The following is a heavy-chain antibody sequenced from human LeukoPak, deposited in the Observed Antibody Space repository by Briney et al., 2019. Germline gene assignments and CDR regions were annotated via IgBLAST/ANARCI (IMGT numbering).Heavy chain of an antibody. Sequence: GGSLRLSCAASGFTFSSYAMTWVRQAPGKGLEWVSTIINSGATTYYADSVKGRFTISRDNSKNTLDLQMNSLRAEDTAAYYCAKDIHGDYGGHDYWGQGTLVTVSS. J-gene: IGHJ4*02. CDR3: AKDIHGDYGGHDY. CDR1: GFTFSSYA. D-gene: IGHD4-17*01. CDR2: IINSGATT. V-gene: IGHV3-23*01.